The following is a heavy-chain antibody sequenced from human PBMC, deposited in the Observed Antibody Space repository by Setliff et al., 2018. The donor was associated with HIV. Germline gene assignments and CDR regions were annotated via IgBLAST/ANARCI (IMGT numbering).Heavy chain of an antibody. CDR2: INPNSGGT. D-gene: IGHD1-26*01. CDR1: GYTFTGYY. V-gene: IGHV1-2*02. CDR3: ARGGHYSGTYLPRDYYMDV. Sequence: ASVKVSCKASGYTFTGYYMHWVRQAPGQGLEWVGWINPNSGGTNYAQKFQGRVTMTRDTSISTAYMELSRLRSEDTAVYYCARGGHYSGTYLPRDYYMDVWGKGTTVTVSS. J-gene: IGHJ6*03.